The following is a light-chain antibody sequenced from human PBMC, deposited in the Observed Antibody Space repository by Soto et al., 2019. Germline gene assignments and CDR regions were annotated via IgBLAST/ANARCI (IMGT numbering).Light chain of an antibody. Sequence: ETVLTQFPATLSLSPGERATLSCRASQSISSYLAWYQQKPGQAPRLLIYDASNRATGIPARFSGSASGTDFTLTISSLEPADFAVYYCQQRNTWPLTFGGGTKVEIK. CDR1: QSISSY. V-gene: IGKV3-11*01. CDR3: QQRNTWPLT. J-gene: IGKJ4*01. CDR2: DAS.